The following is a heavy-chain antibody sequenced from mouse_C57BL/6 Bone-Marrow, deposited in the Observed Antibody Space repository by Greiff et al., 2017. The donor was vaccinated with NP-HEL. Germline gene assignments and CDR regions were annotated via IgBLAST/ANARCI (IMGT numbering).Heavy chain of an antibody. J-gene: IGHJ4*01. CDR3: TTFYSNYAMDY. Sequence: VHVKQSGAELVRPGASVKLSCTASGFNIKDDYMHWVKQRPEQGLEWIGWIDPENGDTEYASKFQGKATITADTSSNTAYLQLSSLTSEDTAVYYCTTFYSNYAMDYWGQGTSVTVSS. CDR1: GFNIKDDY. CDR2: IDPENGDT. V-gene: IGHV14-4*01. D-gene: IGHD2-5*01.